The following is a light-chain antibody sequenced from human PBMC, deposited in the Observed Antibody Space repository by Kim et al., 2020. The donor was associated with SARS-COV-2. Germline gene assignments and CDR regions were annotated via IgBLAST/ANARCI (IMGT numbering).Light chain of an antibody. V-gene: IGLV3-19*01. CDR2: GKN. CDR1: SLRSYY. J-gene: IGLJ2*01. CDR3: NSRDSSGNHVV. Sequence: SSELTQDPAVSVALAQTVRITCQGDSLRSYYASWYQQKPGQAPVLVIYGKNNRPSGIPDRFSGSSSGNTASLTITGAQAEDEADYYCNSRDSSGNHVVFGG.